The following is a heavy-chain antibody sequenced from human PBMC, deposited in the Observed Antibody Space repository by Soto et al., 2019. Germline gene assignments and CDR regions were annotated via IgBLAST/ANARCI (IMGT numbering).Heavy chain of an antibody. J-gene: IGHJ5*02. CDR3: ARYSSSWYGGPNWFDP. D-gene: IGHD6-13*01. V-gene: IGHV1-8*01. Sequence: ASVKVSCKASGYTFPSYDINWVRQATGQGLEWMGWMNPNSGNTGYAQKFQGRVTMTRNTSISTAYMELSSLRSEDTAVYYCARYSSSWYGGPNWFDPWGQGTLVTVSS. CDR1: GYTFPSYD. CDR2: MNPNSGNT.